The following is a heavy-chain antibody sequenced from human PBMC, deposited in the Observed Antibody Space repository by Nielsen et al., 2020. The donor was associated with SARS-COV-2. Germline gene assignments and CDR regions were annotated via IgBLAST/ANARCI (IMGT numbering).Heavy chain of an antibody. V-gene: IGHV3-7*01. D-gene: IGHD2-15*01. Sequence: ETLSLTCAASGFTFSSYWMSWVRQAPGKGLEWVANIKQDGSEKYYVDSVKGRFTISRDNAKNSLYLQMNSLRAEDTAVYYCARIGYCSGGSCFHNWFDPWGQGTLVTVSS. CDR1: GFTFSSYW. CDR2: IKQDGSEK. CDR3: ARIGYCSGGSCFHNWFDP. J-gene: IGHJ5*02.